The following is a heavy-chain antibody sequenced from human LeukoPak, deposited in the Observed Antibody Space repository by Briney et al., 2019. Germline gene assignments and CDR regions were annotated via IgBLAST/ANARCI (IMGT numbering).Heavy chain of an antibody. CDR1: GGSISSYY. J-gene: IGHJ4*02. CDR3: ARSRITIFGVVHGIDY. CDR2: IYYSGST. D-gene: IGHD3-3*01. Sequence: SETLSLTCTVSGGSISSYYWSWIRQPPGKGLEWIGYIYYSGSTYYNPSLKSRVTISVDTSKNQFSLKLSSVTAADTAVYYCARSRITIFGVVHGIDYWGQGTLVTVSS. V-gene: IGHV4-30-4*08.